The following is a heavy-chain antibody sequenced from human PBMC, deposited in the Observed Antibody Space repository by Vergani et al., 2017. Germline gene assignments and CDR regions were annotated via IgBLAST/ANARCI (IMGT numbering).Heavy chain of an antibody. V-gene: IGHV3-23*04. D-gene: IGHD3-10*01. Sequence: EVQLVESGGGLVQPGGSLKLSCAASGFTFSGSAMHWVRQASGKGLEWVSAIRGSGGSTYYADSVKGRFTISRDNSKNTLYLQMNRLSAEDTAVYYCGRGGVWFGEFYYCDYWGQGTLVTVSS. CDR2: IRGSGGST. J-gene: IGHJ4*02. CDR1: GFTFSGSA. CDR3: GRGGVWFGEFYYCDY.